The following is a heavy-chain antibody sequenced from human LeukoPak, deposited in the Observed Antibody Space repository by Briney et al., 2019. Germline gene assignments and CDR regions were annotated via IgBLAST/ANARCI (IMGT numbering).Heavy chain of an antibody. V-gene: IGHV4-4*09. CDR1: GGSISSYY. D-gene: IGHD3-10*01. CDR3: ARHRSNYFDY. Sequence: PSETLSLTCTVSGGSISSYYWSWIRQPPGKGLEWIGYIYTSGSTNYNPSLESRVTISVDTSKNQFSLKLSSVTAADTAVYYCARHRSNYFDYWGQGTLVTVSS. CDR2: IYTSGST. J-gene: IGHJ4*02.